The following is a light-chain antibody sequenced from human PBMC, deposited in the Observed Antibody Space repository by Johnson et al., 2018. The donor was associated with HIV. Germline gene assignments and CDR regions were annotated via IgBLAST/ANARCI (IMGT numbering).Light chain of an antibody. V-gene: IGLV1-51*01. CDR1: SSNIGNNH. J-gene: IGLJ1*01. CDR2: DTI. Sequence: QSVLTQPPSVSAAPGQKVTISCSGSSSNIGNNHVSWYQQFPGTAPRLVIYDTIKRHSGIPDRFSGSKSGTSATLGITGLQTGDEADYYCGTWDSSLKGVFGTGTKVTVL. CDR3: GTWDSSLKGV.